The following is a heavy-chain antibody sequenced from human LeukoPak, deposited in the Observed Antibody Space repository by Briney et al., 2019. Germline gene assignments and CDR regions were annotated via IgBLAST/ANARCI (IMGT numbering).Heavy chain of an antibody. J-gene: IGHJ4*02. V-gene: IGHV4-59*01. CDR3: ARRGRYSNLFDY. CDR1: GGSISSYY. Sequence: PSETLSLTCTVSGGSISSYYWSWIRQPPGKGLEWIGYIYYSGSTNYNPSLKSRVTISVDTSKNQFSLKLSSVTAADTAVYYCARRGRYSNLFDYWGQGTLVTVSS. D-gene: IGHD4-11*01. CDR2: IYYSGST.